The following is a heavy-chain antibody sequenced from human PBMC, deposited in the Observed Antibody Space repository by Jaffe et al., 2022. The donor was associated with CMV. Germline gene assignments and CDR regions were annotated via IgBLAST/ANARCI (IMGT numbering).Heavy chain of an antibody. CDR1: GFTFSSYW. J-gene: IGHJ4*02. D-gene: IGHD5-12*01. CDR3: ASPRDGYNSYFDY. V-gene: IGHV3-7*03. CDR2: IKQDGSEK. Sequence: EVQLVESGGGLVQPGGSLRLSCAASGFTFSSYWMSWVRQAPGKGLEWVANIKQDGSEKYYVDSVKGRFTISRDNAKNSLYLQMNSLRAEDTAVYYCASPRDGYNSYFDYWGQGTLVTVSS.